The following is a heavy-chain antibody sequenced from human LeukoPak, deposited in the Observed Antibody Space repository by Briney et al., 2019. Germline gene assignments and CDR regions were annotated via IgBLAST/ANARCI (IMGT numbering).Heavy chain of an antibody. D-gene: IGHD7-27*01. CDR3: ARDSAGDYWLDP. CDR1: GCPISGYY. CDR2: IYYSGRT. V-gene: IGHV4-59*01. J-gene: IGHJ5*02. Sequence: PSETLSLTCTVSGCPISGYYWNWIRQPPGKGLEWIWSIYYSGRTSFNGSLKTRITMSVDKSKNQFSLKMTSVTTEDTAVYFCARDSAGDYWLDPWGQGTPVTVSS.